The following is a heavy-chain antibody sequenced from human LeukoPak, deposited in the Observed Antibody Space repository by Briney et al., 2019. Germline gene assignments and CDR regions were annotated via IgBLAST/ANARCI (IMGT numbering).Heavy chain of an antibody. D-gene: IGHD6-13*01. Sequence: GGSLRLSCAASGFTFSSYAMSWVRQAPGKGLEWVSAISGSGGSTYYADSVKGRFTISRDNSKNTLYLQMNSLRAEDTAVYYCAKASLPGAAAGTKGFRGYFQHWGQGTLVTVSS. CDR1: GFTFSSYA. CDR2: ISGSGGST. V-gene: IGHV3-23*01. CDR3: AKASLPGAAAGTKGFRGYFQH. J-gene: IGHJ1*01.